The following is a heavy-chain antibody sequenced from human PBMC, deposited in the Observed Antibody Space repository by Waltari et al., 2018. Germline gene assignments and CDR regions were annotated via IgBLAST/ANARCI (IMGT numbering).Heavy chain of an antibody. CDR1: GGSITISDYY. V-gene: IGHV4-39*02. D-gene: IGHD2-15*01. CDR2: IFYSGTS. CDR3: ARDQVEFDY. J-gene: IGHJ4*02. Sequence: QLHLQESGPGLLKAPETPSVTCTAPGGSITISDYYWGWIRQHPGKGLEWIGSIFYSGTSHYNPSLKSRVTISVDSSKAQFSLRVGSVTAADTAVYYGARDQVEFDYWGQGTLVTVSS.